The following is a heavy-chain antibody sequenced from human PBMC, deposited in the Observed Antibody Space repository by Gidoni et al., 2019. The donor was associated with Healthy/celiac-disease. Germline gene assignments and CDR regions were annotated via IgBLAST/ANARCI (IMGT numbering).Heavy chain of an antibody. Sequence: EVQLVESGGGLVQPGRSLRLSCAASGFTFDDYAMHWVRQAPGKGLEWVSGISWNSGSIGYADSVKGRFTISRDNAKNSLYLQMNSLRAEDTALYYCAKDKRTTVVTHAFDIWGQGTMVTVSS. V-gene: IGHV3-9*01. CDR3: AKDKRTTVVTHAFDI. CDR2: ISWNSGSI. CDR1: GFTFDDYA. J-gene: IGHJ3*02. D-gene: IGHD4-17*01.